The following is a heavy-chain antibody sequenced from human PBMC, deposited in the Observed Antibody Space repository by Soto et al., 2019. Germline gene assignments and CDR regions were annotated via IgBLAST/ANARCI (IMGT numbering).Heavy chain of an antibody. Sequence: QLQLQESGPGLVKPSETLSLTCTVSGGSISSSSYYWGWIRQPPGKGLEWIGSIYYSGSTYYNPSLKSRVTISVDTSKNQFSLKLSSVTAADTAVYYCARQGLVHYYYYYGMDVWGQGTTVTVSS. V-gene: IGHV4-39*01. CDR2: IYYSGST. CDR3: ARQGLVHYYYYYGMDV. J-gene: IGHJ6*02. CDR1: GGSISSSSYY. D-gene: IGHD6-19*01.